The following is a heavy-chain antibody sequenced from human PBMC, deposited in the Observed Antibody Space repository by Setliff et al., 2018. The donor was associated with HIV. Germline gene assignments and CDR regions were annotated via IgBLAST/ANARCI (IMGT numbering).Heavy chain of an antibody. CDR1: GGSIKSSSYY. CDR3: ARVPTSSWYVTTQRTKEYFQQ. CDR2: IYYSGNT. D-gene: IGHD6-13*01. J-gene: IGHJ1*01. V-gene: IGHV4-39*07. Sequence: SETLSLTCTVSGGSIKSSSYYWGWIRQPPGKGLEWIGSIYYSGNTYYNPSLKSRVTVSVDPSRNQFSLRLSSETAADTAIYYCARVPTSSWYVTTQRTKEYFQQWGQGTLVTVSS.